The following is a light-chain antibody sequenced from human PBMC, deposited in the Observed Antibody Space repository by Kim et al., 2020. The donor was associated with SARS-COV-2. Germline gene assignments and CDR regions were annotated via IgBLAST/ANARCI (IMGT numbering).Light chain of an antibody. V-gene: IGLV1-40*01. J-gene: IGLJ1*01. Sequence: VTISCPGSSSNIGAGYDVHWYQQLPGTAPKLLIYGNNNRPSGVPDRFSGSKSGTAASLAITGLQAEDEADYYCQSYDNSLSVLYVFGTGTKVTVL. CDR1: SSNIGAGYD. CDR3: QSYDNSLSVLYV. CDR2: GNN.